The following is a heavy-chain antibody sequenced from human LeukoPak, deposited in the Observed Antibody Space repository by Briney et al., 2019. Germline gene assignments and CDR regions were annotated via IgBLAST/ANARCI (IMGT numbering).Heavy chain of an antibody. CDR1: GFVFSSYD. Sequence: HPGGSLRLSRAASGFVFSSYDMHWVRQAPGKGLEWVALISYDGRNKYYADSVEGRFTISRDNSKNTLYLQMNSLRAEDTGVYYCAKDEYSSGCYYFDYWGQGTLVTVSS. CDR3: AKDEYSSGCYYFDY. CDR2: ISYDGRNK. J-gene: IGHJ4*02. V-gene: IGHV3-30*18. D-gene: IGHD6-19*01.